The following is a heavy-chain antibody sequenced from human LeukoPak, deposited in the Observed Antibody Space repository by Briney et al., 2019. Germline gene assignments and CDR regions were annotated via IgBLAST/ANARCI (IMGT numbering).Heavy chain of an antibody. V-gene: IGHV3-30-3*01. CDR2: ISYDRSNK. D-gene: IGHD1-26*01. J-gene: IGHJ4*02. CDR1: GFTFSSYA. Sequence: GRSLRLSCAASGFTFSSYAMHWVRQAPGKGLEWVAVISYDRSNKYYADSVKGRFTISRDNSKNTLYLQMNSLRAEDTAVYYCARAGVGATTLWFDYWGQGTLVTVSS. CDR3: ARAGVGATTLWFDY.